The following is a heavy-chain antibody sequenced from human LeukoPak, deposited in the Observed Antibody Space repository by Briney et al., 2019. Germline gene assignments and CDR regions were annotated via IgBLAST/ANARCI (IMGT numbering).Heavy chain of an antibody. CDR2: INHSGST. V-gene: IGHV4-34*01. Sequence: KTSETLSLTCAVYVGSFSGYYWSWIRQPPGKGLEWIGEINHSGSTNYNSSLKSRVTISVDTSKNQFSLKLSSVTAADTAVYYCARGYYGSGSHCYHMDVWGKGTTITVS. CDR1: VGSFSGYY. CDR3: ARGYYGSGSHCYHMDV. J-gene: IGHJ6*03. D-gene: IGHD3-10*01.